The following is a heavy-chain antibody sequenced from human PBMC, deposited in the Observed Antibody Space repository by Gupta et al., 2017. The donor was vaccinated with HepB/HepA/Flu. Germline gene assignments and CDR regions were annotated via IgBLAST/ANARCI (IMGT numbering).Heavy chain of an antibody. CDR2: IKQDGSEK. CDR1: GFPFSSYW. D-gene: IGHD5-18*01. CDR3: ARDRLAMARVGDAFDI. J-gene: IGHJ3*02. V-gene: IGHV3-7*01. Sequence: EVQLVESGGGLVQPGGSLRLSCAASGFPFSSYWMSWVRQAPGKGLEWVANIKQDGSEKYYVDSVKGRFTISRDNAKNSLYLQMNSLRAEDTAVYYCARDRLAMARVGDAFDIWGQGTMVTVSS.